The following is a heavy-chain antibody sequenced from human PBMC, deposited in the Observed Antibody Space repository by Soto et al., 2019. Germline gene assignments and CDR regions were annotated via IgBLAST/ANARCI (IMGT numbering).Heavy chain of an antibody. J-gene: IGHJ4*02. CDR1: GFTFSTFA. CDR2: ITGGSGFT. D-gene: IGHD1-26*01. Sequence: PGESLKISCAASGFTFSTFAMNWVRQAPGKGLEWVSGITGGSGFTFYADSVKGRFAISRDDSENTLFLQMSSLRAEDTAKYYCAKSGPTNYFDFWGQGTLVTVSS. V-gene: IGHV3-23*01. CDR3: AKSGPTNYFDF.